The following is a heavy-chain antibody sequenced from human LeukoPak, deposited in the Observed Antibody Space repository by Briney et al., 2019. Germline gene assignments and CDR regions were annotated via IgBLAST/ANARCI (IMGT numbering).Heavy chain of an antibody. CDR3: AKAEGYDILTGLDY. CDR2: IGASGGST. Sequence: PGGSLRLSCAASGLTVSRNYMSWIRQAPGKGLEWVSGIGASGGSTYYADSVKGRFTISRDNSKNTLYLQMNSLRTEDTAVYYCAKAEGYDILTGLDYWGQGTLVTVSS. J-gene: IGHJ4*02. V-gene: IGHV3-23*01. D-gene: IGHD3-9*01. CDR1: GLTVSRNY.